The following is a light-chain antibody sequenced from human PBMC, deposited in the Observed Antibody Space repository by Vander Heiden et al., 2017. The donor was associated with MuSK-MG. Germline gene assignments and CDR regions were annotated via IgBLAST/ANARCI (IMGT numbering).Light chain of an antibody. CDR1: ETVKTF. Sequence: DIQMTQSPSSLSASVGDTVTITCQASETVKTFLNWYQQEPGKAPRLLIYGASNLENGGPSRFSGSGSGTDFTLTISTVQPEDLGTYYCQQSYGAPTFGQGTKVEIK. J-gene: IGKJ1*01. V-gene: IGKV1-39*01. CDR3: QQSYGAPT. CDR2: GAS.